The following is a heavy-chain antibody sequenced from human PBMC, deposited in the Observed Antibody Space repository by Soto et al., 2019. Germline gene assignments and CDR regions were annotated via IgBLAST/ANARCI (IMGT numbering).Heavy chain of an antibody. CDR1: GFTFSSYA. J-gene: IGHJ4*02. D-gene: IGHD2-2*02. V-gene: IGHV3-23*01. CDR3: AKVGYCSSTSCYTGPFDY. CDR2: ISGSGGST. Sequence: VGSLRLSCAASGFTFSSYAMSWVRQAPGKGLEWVSAISGSGGSTYYADSVKGRFTISRDNSKSTLYLQMNSLRAEDTAVYYCAKVGYCSSTSCYTGPFDYWGQGTLVTVSS.